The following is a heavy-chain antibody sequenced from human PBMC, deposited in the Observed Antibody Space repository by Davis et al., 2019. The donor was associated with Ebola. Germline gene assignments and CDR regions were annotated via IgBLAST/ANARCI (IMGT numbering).Heavy chain of an antibody. Sequence: GGSLRLSCVASGFTFGSYTMNWVRQAPGKGLEWVAFIQYDGTNKFYADAVKGRFTISRDNSKDTLYLQMNSLRAEDTAVYYCARDPSTFRRVHFDYWGQGTLITVSS. J-gene: IGHJ4*02. V-gene: IGHV3-30*02. CDR2: IQYDGTNK. CDR3: ARDPSTFRRVHFDY. CDR1: GFTFGSYT.